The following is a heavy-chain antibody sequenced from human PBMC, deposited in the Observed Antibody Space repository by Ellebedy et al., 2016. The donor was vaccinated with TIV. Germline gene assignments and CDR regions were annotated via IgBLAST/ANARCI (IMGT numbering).Heavy chain of an antibody. CDR2: IYYSGST. CDR3: TRRRRSGQKRYYFDY. D-gene: IGHD3-3*01. Sequence: MPSETLSLTCTVSGGSITSSSYYRGWIRQPPGKGLEWIGTIYYSGSTNYNPSLKSRVTISVDTSQNHFSLKLYSVTAAETAVYYCTRRRRSGQKRYYFDYWGQGTLVTVSS. J-gene: IGHJ4*02. CDR1: GGSITSSSYY. V-gene: IGHV4-39*02.